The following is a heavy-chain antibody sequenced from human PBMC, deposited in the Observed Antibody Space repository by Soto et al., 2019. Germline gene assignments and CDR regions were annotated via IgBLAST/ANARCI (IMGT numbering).Heavy chain of an antibody. V-gene: IGHV3-30*18. CDR2: ISYDGSNK. D-gene: IGHD1-26*01. J-gene: IGHJ6*02. Sequence: PGGSLRLSCAASGFTFSSYGMHWVRQAPGKGLEWVAVISYDGSNKYYADSVKGRFTISRDNSKNTLYLQMNSLRAEDTAVYYCAKAPKSDSGSYFYYYYYGMDVWGQGTTVTVSS. CDR1: GFTFSSYG. CDR3: AKAPKSDSGSYFYYYYYGMDV.